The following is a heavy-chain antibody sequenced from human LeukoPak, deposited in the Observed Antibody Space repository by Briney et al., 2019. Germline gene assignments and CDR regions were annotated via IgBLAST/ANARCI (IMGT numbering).Heavy chain of an antibody. J-gene: IGHJ4*02. Sequence: GGSLRLSCAASGFTFSSYAMSWVRQAPGKGLEWVSAISGSGGSTYYADSVKGRFTISGDNSKNALYLQMNSLRAEDTAVYYCAKEFRDIVVVVAATLGYWGQGTLVTVSS. CDR2: ISGSGGST. CDR3: AKEFRDIVVVVAATLGY. CDR1: GFTFSSYA. D-gene: IGHD2-15*01. V-gene: IGHV3-23*01.